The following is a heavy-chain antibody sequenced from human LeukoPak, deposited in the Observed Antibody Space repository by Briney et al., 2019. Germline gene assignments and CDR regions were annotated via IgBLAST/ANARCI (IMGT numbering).Heavy chain of an antibody. CDR1: GGSISSGGYY. Sequence: SETLSLTCTVSGGSISSGGYYWSWIRQHPGKGLEWIGYIYYSGSTYYNPSLKSRVTIPVDTSKNQFSLKLSSVTAADTAVYYCARDGRLGLDYWGQGTLVTVSS. CDR3: ARDGRLGLDY. D-gene: IGHD3-9*01. CDR2: IYYSGST. V-gene: IGHV4-31*03. J-gene: IGHJ4*02.